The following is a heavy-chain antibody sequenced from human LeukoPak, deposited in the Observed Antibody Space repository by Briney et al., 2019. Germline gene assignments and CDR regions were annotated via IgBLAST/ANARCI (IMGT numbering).Heavy chain of an antibody. CDR3: ARLNYYGSGAY. D-gene: IGHD3-10*01. CDR2: IYYSGST. J-gene: IGHJ4*02. V-gene: IGHV4-59*01. Sequence: PSETLSLTCTVSGGSISSYYWSWIRQPPGKGLEWIGYIYYSGSTNYNPSLKSRVTISVDTSKNQFSLKLSSVTAADTAVYYCARLNYYGSGAYWGQGTLVTVSS. CDR1: GGSISSYY.